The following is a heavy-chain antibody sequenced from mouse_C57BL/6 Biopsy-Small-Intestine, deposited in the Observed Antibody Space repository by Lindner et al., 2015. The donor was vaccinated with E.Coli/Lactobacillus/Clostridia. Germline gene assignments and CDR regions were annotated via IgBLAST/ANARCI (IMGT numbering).Heavy chain of an antibody. V-gene: IGHV1-80*01. CDR2: IYPGDGDT. CDR1: GYAFSSYW. D-gene: IGHD1-1*01. Sequence: VQLQESGAELVKPGASVKISCRASGYAFSSYWMNWVKQRPGKGLEWIGQIYPGDGDTNYNGKFKGKATLTADKSSSTAYMQFSSLTSEDSAVYFCARLDYGNIHWYFDVWGTGTTVTVSS. CDR3: ARLDYGNIHWYFDV. J-gene: IGHJ1*03.